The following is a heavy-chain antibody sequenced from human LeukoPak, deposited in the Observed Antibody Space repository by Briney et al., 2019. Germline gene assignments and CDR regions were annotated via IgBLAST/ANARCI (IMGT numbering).Heavy chain of an antibody. V-gene: IGHV3-30*02. D-gene: IGHD5/OR15-5a*01. CDR1: GFTFSNFG. CDR3: AKDTPVYT. J-gene: IGHJ5*02. Sequence: GGSLRLSCAASGFTFSNFGMHWIRQAPGKGLEWVSFIRYDGSNEYYADSVKGRFAISRDNSKNTVYLQMNSLRAEDTAIYYCAKDTPVYTWGQGTLVTVSS. CDR2: IRYDGSNE.